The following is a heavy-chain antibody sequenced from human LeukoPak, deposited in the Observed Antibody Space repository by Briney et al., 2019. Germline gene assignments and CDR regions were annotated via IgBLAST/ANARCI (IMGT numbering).Heavy chain of an antibody. CDR2: IYHSGST. CDR1: GGSISSSNW. Sequence: PSETLSLTCAVSGGSISSSNWWSWVRQPPGKGLEWIGEIYHSGSTNYNPSLKSRVTISVDKSKNQFSLKLSSVTAADTAVYYCARACGLTYYYDSSGYYYGWFDPWGQGTLVTVSS. V-gene: IGHV4-4*02. D-gene: IGHD3-22*01. J-gene: IGHJ5*02. CDR3: ARACGLTYYYDSSGYYYGWFDP.